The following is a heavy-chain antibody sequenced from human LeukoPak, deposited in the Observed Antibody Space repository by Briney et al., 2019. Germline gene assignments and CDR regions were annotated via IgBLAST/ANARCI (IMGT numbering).Heavy chain of an antibody. CDR3: ARDLIVGAGSY. D-gene: IGHD1-26*01. CDR1: GFTFSNYE. Sequence: GGSLRLSCAASGFTFSNYEMNWVRQAPGKGLEWVSYISSSGSTIYYADSVKGRFTISRDNAKNSLYLQMNSLRAEDTAVYYCARDLIVGAGSYWGQGTLVTVSS. J-gene: IGHJ4*02. V-gene: IGHV3-48*03. CDR2: ISSSGSTI.